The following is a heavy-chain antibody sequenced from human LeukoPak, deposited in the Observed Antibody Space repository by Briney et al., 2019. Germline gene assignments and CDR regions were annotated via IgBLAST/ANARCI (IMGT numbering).Heavy chain of an antibody. CDR2: IIYDGSNK. Sequence: GGSLRLSCAASGFTFSSYAMHWVRQAPAKGLEWVAVIIYDGSNKYYADSVKGRFTISRDNSKNTLYLQMNSLRAEDTAVYYCARVPTANWNDVGIDYWGQGTLVTVSS. CDR1: GFTFSSYA. J-gene: IGHJ4*02. CDR3: ARVPTANWNDVGIDY. D-gene: IGHD1-1*01. V-gene: IGHV3-30-3*01.